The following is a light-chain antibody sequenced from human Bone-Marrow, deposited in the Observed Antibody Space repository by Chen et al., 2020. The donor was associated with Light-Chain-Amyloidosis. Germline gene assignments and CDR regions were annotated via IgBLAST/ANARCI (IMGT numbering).Light chain of an antibody. V-gene: IGLV2-14*01. CDR3: SSYTITNTLV. CDR2: EVT. CDR1: SSDVGGDIH. Sequence: QSALTQPASVSGSPGQSITISCPGTSSDVGGDIHVSWSQQHPDKAPKLMIYEVTNRPSWVPDRFSGSKSDNTASLTISGLQTEDEADYFCSSYTITNTLVFGSGTRVTVL. J-gene: IGLJ1*01.